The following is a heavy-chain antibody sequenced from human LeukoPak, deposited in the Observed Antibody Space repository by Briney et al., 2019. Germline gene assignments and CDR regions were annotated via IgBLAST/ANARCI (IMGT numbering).Heavy chain of an antibody. V-gene: IGHV4-59*08. CDR1: GGSISSYY. Sequence: SETLSFTCTVSGGSISSYYWSWIRQPPGKGLEWIGYIFYSGNTDYNPSLKSRVTISVDTSKNQFSLKLSSVTAADTAVYYCARQGGMTLYYFDYWGQGTLVTVSS. CDR3: ARQGGMTLYYFDY. J-gene: IGHJ4*02. D-gene: IGHD3-16*01. CDR2: IFYSGNT.